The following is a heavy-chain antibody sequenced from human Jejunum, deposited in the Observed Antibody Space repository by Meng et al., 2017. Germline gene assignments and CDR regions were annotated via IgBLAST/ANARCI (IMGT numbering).Heavy chain of an antibody. V-gene: IGHV4-61*01. D-gene: IGHD3-10*01. CDR2: MYYNEKT. CDR3: ARGRDYYGSGNYYNTNWFGP. Sequence: GQLRESGPGFVRPSDALSLTLLFFGASVNSGRYYWSWIRQPPGKGLEWIGFMYYNEKTNYNPSLKSRVTISVDTSKNQFSLKLTSVTAADTAVYYCARGRDYYGSGNYYNTNWFGPWGQGTLVTVSS. CDR1: GASVNSGRYY. J-gene: IGHJ5*02.